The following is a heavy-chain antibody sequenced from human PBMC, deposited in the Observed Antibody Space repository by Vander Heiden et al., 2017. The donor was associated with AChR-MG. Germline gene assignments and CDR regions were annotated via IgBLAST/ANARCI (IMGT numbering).Heavy chain of an antibody. CDR1: GGTFSSYA. D-gene: IGHD6-13*01. CDR3: ARDGKGTIAAAGFDL. J-gene: IGHJ2*01. Sequence: QVQLVQSGAEVKKPGSSVKVSCKASGGTFSSYAISWVRQAPGQGLEWMGGIIPIFDTANYAQKFQGRVTITADKSTSTAYMELGSLRSEDTAVYYCARDGKGTIAAAGFDLWGRGTLVTVSS. V-gene: IGHV1-69*06. CDR2: IIPIFDTA.